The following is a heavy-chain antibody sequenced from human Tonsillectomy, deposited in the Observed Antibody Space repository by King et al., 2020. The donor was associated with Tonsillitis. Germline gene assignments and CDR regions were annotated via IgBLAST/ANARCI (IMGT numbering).Heavy chain of an antibody. CDR3: ASHLSHDAFDI. CDR2: ISSSSSYI. CDR1: GFTFSSYS. V-gene: IGHV3-21*01. Sequence: QLVQSGGGLVKPGGSLRLSCAASGFTFSSYSMNWVRQAPGKGLEWVSSISSSSSYIYYADSVKGRFTISRDNAKNSLYLQMNSVRAEDTAVYYCASHLSHDAFDIWGQGTMVTVSS. J-gene: IGHJ3*02.